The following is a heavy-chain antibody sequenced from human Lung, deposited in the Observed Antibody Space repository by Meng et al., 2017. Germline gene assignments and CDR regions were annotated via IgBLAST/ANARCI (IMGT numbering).Heavy chain of an antibody. CDR2: INHSGST. J-gene: IGHJ4*02. D-gene: IGHD4-11*01. CDR1: GGSFSYYY. Sequence: QVAPQVWGAGLLRPSEPPSPPCVFSGGSFSYYYWSWIRQPPGKGLEWVGEINHSGSTNYNPSLESRATISVDTSQNNLSLKLSSVTAADSAVYYCARGPTTMAHDFDYWGQGTLVTVSS. CDR3: ARGPTTMAHDFDY. V-gene: IGHV4-34*01.